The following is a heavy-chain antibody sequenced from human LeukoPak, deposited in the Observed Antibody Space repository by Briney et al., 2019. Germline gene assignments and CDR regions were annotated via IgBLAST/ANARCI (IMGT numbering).Heavy chain of an antibody. Sequence: ASVKVSCKASGYIFTSYYLHWVRQAPGQGLEWMGIINPSSGITSYAQKFQGRVTMTRDTSTSTVYMELSSLRSEDTAVYYCARDRGPGGTSVRAMDVWGQGTTVTVSS. CDR3: ARDRGPGGTSVRAMDV. J-gene: IGHJ6*02. CDR2: INPSSGIT. CDR1: GYIFTSYY. D-gene: IGHD4-17*01. V-gene: IGHV1-46*01.